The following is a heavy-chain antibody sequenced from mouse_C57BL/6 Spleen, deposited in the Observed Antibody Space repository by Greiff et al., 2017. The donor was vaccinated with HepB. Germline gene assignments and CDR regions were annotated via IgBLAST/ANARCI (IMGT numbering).Heavy chain of an antibody. CDR3: ARPYYYGSSWGFDY. Sequence: EVKLVESGGGLVQPGGSLSLSCAASGFTFTDYYMSWVRQPPGKALEWLGFIRNKANGYTTEYSASVKGRFTISRDNSQSILYLQMNALRAEDSATYYCARPYYYGSSWGFDYWGQGTTLTVSS. CDR2: IRNKANGYTT. J-gene: IGHJ2*01. D-gene: IGHD1-1*01. CDR1: GFTFTDYY. V-gene: IGHV7-3*01.